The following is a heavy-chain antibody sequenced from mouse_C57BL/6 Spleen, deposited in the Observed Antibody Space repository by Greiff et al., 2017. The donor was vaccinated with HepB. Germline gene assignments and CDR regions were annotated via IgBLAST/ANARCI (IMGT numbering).Heavy chain of an antibody. Sequence: VQLQESGAELARPGASVKLSCKASGYTFTSYGISWVKQRTGQGLEWIGEIYPRSGNTYYNEKVKGKATLTADKSSSTAYMELRSLTSEDSAVYFCARSNYGSPAWFAYWGQGTLVTVSA. V-gene: IGHV1-81*01. CDR2: IYPRSGNT. D-gene: IGHD1-1*01. CDR1: GYTFTSYG. J-gene: IGHJ3*01. CDR3: ARSNYGSPAWFAY.